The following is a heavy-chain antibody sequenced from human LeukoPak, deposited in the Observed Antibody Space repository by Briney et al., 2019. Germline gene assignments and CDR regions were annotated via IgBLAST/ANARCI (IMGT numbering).Heavy chain of an antibody. D-gene: IGHD3-3*01. Sequence: GGSLRLSCAASGFTFSSYAMSWVRQAPGKGLEWVSAISGSGGSTYYADSVKGRFTISRDNSKSTLYLQMNSLRAEDTAVYYCARDGYDFYNWFDPWGQGTLVTVSS. CDR1: GFTFSSYA. CDR2: ISGSGGST. V-gene: IGHV3-23*01. CDR3: ARDGYDFYNWFDP. J-gene: IGHJ5*02.